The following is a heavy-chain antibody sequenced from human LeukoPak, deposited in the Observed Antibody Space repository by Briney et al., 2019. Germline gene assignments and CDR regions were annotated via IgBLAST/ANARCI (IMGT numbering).Heavy chain of an antibody. D-gene: IGHD6-13*01. CDR2: MNPKSHNT. J-gene: IGHJ5*02. CDR1: GYTFISYD. CDR3: ARGGASAAARRFDP. Sequence: GASVKVSCKASGYTFISYDVNWVRQATGQGLEWMGWMNPKSHNTGYAQKFQGRITITSNSSTSTVFMELGSLTSDDTAVYYCARGGASAAARRFDPWGQGTLVTVSS. V-gene: IGHV1-8*01.